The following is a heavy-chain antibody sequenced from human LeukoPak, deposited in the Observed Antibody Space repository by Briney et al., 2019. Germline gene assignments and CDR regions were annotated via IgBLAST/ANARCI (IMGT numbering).Heavy chain of an antibody. CDR3: ARVAWGYDYVWGSYRHHYFDY. D-gene: IGHD3-16*02. J-gene: IGHJ4*02. CDR2: INHSGST. CDR1: GGSFSGYY. V-gene: IGHV4-34*01. Sequence: SETLSLTCAVYGGSFSGYYWSWIRQPPGKGLEWIGGINHSGSTNYNPSLKSRVTISVDTSKNQFSLKLSSVTAADTAVYYCARVAWGYDYVWGSYRHHYFDYWGQGTLVTVSS.